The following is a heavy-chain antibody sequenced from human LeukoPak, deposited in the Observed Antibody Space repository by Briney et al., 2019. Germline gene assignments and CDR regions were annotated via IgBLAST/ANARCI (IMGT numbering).Heavy chain of an antibody. CDR2: FDPEDGET. V-gene: IGHV1-24*01. CDR3: ATRHPHYGDYVEDY. J-gene: IGHJ4*02. D-gene: IGHD4-17*01. CDR1: GYTLSELS. Sequence: GASVKVSCKVSGYTLSELSMQWVRQAPGKGLEWMGGFDPEDGETIYAQKFQDRVTMTEDTSTDTAYMELSSLRSEDTAVYYCATRHPHYGDYVEDYWGQGTVVTASS.